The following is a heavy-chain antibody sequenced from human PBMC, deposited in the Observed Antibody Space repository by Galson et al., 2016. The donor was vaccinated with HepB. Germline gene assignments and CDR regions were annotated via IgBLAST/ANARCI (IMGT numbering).Heavy chain of an antibody. CDR1: GFIFGDHY. V-gene: IGHV3-72*01. J-gene: IGHJ5*02. CDR3: VKIDPRDWRVS. CDR2: SRNKARSYTT. Sequence: SLRLSCAASGFIFGDHYIDWVRQAPGKGLEWVGRSRNKARSYTTDYAASVRGRFTLSRDHSKNTLYLQMNRLKIEDTAVYFCVKIDPRDWRVSWGQGTLVTVSS. D-gene: IGHD1-1*01.